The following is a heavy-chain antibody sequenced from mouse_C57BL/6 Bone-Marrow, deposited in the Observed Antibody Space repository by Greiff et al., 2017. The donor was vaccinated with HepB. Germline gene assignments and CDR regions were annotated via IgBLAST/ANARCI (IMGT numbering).Heavy chain of an antibody. D-gene: IGHD2-4*01. Sequence: QVQLQQPGAELVRPGSSVKLSCKASGYTFTSYWMHWVKQRPIQGLEWIGNIDPSDSETHYNQKFKDKATLTVDKSSSTAYMQLSSLTSEDSAVYYCARTYYDYGGYAMDYWGQGTSVTVSS. CDR1: GYTFTSYW. V-gene: IGHV1-52*01. CDR2: IDPSDSET. J-gene: IGHJ4*01. CDR3: ARTYYDYGGYAMDY.